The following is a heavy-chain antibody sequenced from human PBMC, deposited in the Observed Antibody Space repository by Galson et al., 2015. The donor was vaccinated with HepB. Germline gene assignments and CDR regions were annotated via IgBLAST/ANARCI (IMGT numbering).Heavy chain of an antibody. CDR2: INPNSGGT. CDR3: ARGPYDYIWGSYRPGGFDY. CDR1: GYTFTGYY. Sequence: SVKVSCKASGYTFTGYYMHWVRQAPGQGLEWMGRINPNSGGTNYAQKFQGRVTMTRDTPISTAYMELSRLRSDDTAVYYCARGPYDYIWGSYRPGGFDYWGQGTLVTVPS. J-gene: IGHJ4*02. V-gene: IGHV1-2*06. D-gene: IGHD3-16*02.